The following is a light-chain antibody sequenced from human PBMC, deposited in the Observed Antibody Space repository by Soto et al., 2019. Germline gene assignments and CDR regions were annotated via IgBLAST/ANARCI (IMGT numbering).Light chain of an antibody. CDR3: QKYNRAPWT. J-gene: IGKJ1*01. V-gene: IGKV1-27*01. Sequence: DIQMTQSPSSLSASVGDRVTITCRASQCISNYLAWYQQKPGKVPKLMIYSASTLQSGVPSRFSGSGSGTDFTLTISSLQPEDVATSYCQKYNRAPWTFGQGTKVEIK. CDR2: SAS. CDR1: QCISNY.